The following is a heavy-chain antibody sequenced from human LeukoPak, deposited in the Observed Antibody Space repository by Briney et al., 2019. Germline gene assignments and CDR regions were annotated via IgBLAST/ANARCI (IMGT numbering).Heavy chain of an antibody. CDR3: ATDGPGRIMIVAFDY. V-gene: IGHV1-24*01. D-gene: IGHD3-22*01. J-gene: IGHJ4*02. CDR2: FDTEDGET. Sequence: ASVKVSCKVSGYTLTELSMHWVRQAPGKGLEWMGGFDTEDGETINTQKFQGRVTMTEDTSTDTAYMELSSLRSEDTAVYYCATDGPGRIMIVAFDYWGQGTLVTVSS. CDR1: GYTLTELS.